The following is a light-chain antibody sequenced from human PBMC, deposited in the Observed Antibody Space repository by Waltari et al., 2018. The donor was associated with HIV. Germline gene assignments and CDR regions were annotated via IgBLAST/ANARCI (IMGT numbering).Light chain of an antibody. J-gene: IGLJ3*02. CDR2: SNE. CDR1: NSNIGPNT. Sequence: SVLTQPPSASGTPGQRVTISCSGSNSNIGPNTGNWYRQLPGTTPQLLIHSNEPRPPWGPDRFSGSKSGTSASLAISGLQSEDEADYYCAAWDDTLNGWVFGGGTKLTVL. V-gene: IGLV1-44*01. CDR3: AAWDDTLNGWV.